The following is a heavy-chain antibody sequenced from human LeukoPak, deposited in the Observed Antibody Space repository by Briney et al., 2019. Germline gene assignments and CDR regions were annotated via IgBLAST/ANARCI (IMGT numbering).Heavy chain of an antibody. Sequence: GGSLRLSCAASGFTFSSSAMHWVRQAPGKGLEWVAVISYDGSNKYYAGSVKGRFTISRDNSKNTLYLQMNSLRAEDTAVYYCARDGYGLDTPMVSTIFDYWGQGTLVTVSS. CDR2: ISYDGSNK. D-gene: IGHD5-18*01. CDR3: ARDGYGLDTPMVSTIFDY. CDR1: GFTFSSSA. J-gene: IGHJ4*02. V-gene: IGHV3-30-3*01.